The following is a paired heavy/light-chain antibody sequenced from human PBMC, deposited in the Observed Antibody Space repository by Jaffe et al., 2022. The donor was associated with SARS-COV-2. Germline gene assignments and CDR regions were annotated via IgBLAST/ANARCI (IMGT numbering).Heavy chain of an antibody. CDR1: GGSISSSTYY. D-gene: IGHD6-13*01. CDR2: IYYSGST. V-gene: IGHV4-39*01. J-gene: IGHJ5*02. Sequence: QPHESGPGLVKPSETLSLTCTVSGGSISSSTYYWGWIRQPPGKGLEWIGSIYYSGSTSYNPSLKSRVTISVDMSKNQVSLKLSSVTAADTAVYYCARSGSWYLGWFDPWGQGTLVTVSS. CDR3: ARSGSWYLGWFDP.
Light chain of an antibody. CDR3: QQYGTSPT. CDR2: DAS. Sequence: EIVLTQSPGTLSLSPGERATLSCRASQSVSNSYLAWYRQKPGQAPRLLIYDASSRATGVPDRFSGSGSGTDFTLTISRLEPGDFAVYYCQQYGTSPTFGGGTKVEIK. V-gene: IGKV3-20*01. CDR1: QSVSNSY. J-gene: IGKJ4*01.